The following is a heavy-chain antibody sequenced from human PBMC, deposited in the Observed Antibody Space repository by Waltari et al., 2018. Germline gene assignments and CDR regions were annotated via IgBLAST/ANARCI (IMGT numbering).Heavy chain of an antibody. V-gene: IGHV1-24*01. J-gene: IGHJ5*02. Sequence: QVQLVQSGAEVKKPGASVKVSCKVSGYTLTELSMHWVRQAPGKGLEWMGGFDPEHGETSYGQKFQGRVTMTEDTSTDTAYMELSSLRSEDTAVYYCATDYPYCSRTSCPPGWFDPWGQGTLVTVSS. CDR3: ATDYPYCSRTSCPPGWFDP. CDR2: FDPEHGET. D-gene: IGHD2-2*01. CDR1: GYTLTELS.